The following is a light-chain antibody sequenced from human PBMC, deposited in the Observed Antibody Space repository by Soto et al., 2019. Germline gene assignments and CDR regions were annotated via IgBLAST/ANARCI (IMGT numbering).Light chain of an antibody. Sequence: EIVMTQSPATLSLSPGQRATLSCRASQSVSSKLAWYQQRPGQAPRLLIYSASTRATGIPARFSGSGSGTEFTLTINSLQSEDFAVYYCHQYNHWLTWTFGQGSKVDI. V-gene: IGKV3-15*01. CDR2: SAS. J-gene: IGKJ1*01. CDR3: HQYNHWLTWT. CDR1: QSVSSK.